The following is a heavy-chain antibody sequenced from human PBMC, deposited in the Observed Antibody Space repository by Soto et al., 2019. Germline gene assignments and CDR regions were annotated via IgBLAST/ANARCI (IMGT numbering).Heavy chain of an antibody. Sequence: ASVKVSCKASGYTFTSYYMHWVRQAPGQGLEWMGIINPSGGSTSYAQKFQGRVTMTRNTSISTAYMELSSLRSEDTAVYYCAREDYGGRPGYWGQGTLVTVSS. CDR2: INPSGGST. CDR3: AREDYGGRPGY. V-gene: IGHV1-46*01. CDR1: GYTFTSYY. D-gene: IGHD4-17*01. J-gene: IGHJ4*02.